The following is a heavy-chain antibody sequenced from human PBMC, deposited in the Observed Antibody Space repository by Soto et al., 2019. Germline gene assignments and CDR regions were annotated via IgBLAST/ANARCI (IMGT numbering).Heavy chain of an antibody. CDR3: TRDLNHDCGP. D-gene: IGHD2-21*01. V-gene: IGHV3-7*04. CDR1: GFTFSDYW. CDR2: MNPDGSEQ. J-gene: IGHJ5*02. Sequence: EVHLVESGGGLVQPGGSLRLSCAASGFTFSDYWMTWVRQTPGKGLEGVANMNPDGSEQYYLYSVKGRFTISRDNAKNSLYLQMNSLRGEDTAVYYCTRDLNHDCGPWGQGTQVIVSS.